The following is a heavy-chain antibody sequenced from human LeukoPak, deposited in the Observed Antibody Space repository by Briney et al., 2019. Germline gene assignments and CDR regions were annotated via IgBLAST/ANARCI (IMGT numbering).Heavy chain of an antibody. CDR1: GGSISNYY. V-gene: IGHV4-59*01. Sequence: SETLSLTCTLSGGSISNYYWNWMRQPPGKGLEWIGYIHYSRNTKYNPSLKSRVTISVDTSKNQFSLKLSSVTAADTAVYYCARGGFLDPFDPWGQGTLVTVSS. J-gene: IGHJ5*02. D-gene: IGHD1-1*01. CDR2: IHYSRNT. CDR3: ARGGFLDPFDP.